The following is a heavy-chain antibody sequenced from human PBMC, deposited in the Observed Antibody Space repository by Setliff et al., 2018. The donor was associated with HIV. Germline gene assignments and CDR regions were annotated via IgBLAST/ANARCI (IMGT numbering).Heavy chain of an antibody. J-gene: IGHJ2*01. Sequence: GGSLRLSCAASGFTFSTYGMHWVRQAPGKGLEWVALIWYDGSDKYYGDSVKGRFSISRDNYKKTMYLEMNSLRVEDTAVYFCARGSLGYYDSSAYSSVDLYFDLWGRGTLVTVSS. CDR2: IWYDGSDK. CDR1: GFTFSTYG. CDR3: ARGSLGYYDSSAYSSVDLYFDL. D-gene: IGHD3-22*01. V-gene: IGHV3-33*01.